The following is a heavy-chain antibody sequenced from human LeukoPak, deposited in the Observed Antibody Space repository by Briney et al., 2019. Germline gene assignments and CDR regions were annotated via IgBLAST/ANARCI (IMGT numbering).Heavy chain of an antibody. D-gene: IGHD6-13*01. CDR3: ASRISGSFDAFDI. J-gene: IGHJ3*02. CDR2: IYYSGST. Sequence: SETLSLTCTVSGGSISSYYWSWIRQPPGKGLEWIGYIYYSGSTNYNPSLKSRVTISVDTSKNQFSLKLSSVTAADTAVYYCASRISGSFDAFDIWGQGTMVTVSS. V-gene: IGHV4-59*08. CDR1: GGSISSYY.